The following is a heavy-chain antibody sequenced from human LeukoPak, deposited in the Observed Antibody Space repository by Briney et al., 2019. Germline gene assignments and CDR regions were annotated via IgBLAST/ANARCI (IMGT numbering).Heavy chain of an antibody. D-gene: IGHD1-1*01. J-gene: IGHJ4*02. V-gene: IGHV3-23*01. Sequence: GGSLRLSCVASGFTFSSYAMSWVRQAPGKGLEWVSAISGSGGSTYYADSVKGRFTISRDNSKNTLYLQMNSLRAEDTAVYYCARDSVKNQLEPFWFDFWGQGTLVTVSS. CDR3: ARDSVKNQLEPFWFDF. CDR2: ISGSGGST. CDR1: GFTFSSYA.